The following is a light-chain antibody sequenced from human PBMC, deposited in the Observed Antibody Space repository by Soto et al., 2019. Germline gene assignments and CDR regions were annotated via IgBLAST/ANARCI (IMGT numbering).Light chain of an antibody. CDR2: AAS. V-gene: IGKV1-8*01. CDR1: QGISSY. CDR3: QQYNTDSHT. J-gene: IGKJ2*01. Sequence: AIRMTQSPSSFSASTGDRVTITCRASQGISSYLAWYQQKPGKAPKLLIYAASILQSGVPSRFSGSGSGTDFTLTISSLHPEDFATYFCQQYNTDSHTVGQGTKVDIK.